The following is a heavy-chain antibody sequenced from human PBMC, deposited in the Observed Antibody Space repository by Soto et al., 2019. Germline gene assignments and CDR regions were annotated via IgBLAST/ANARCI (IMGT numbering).Heavy chain of an antibody. CDR2: IVPIYGTR. Sequence: QVQLVQSGAEVKKPGSSVKVSCKASGGTFSRYAFSWVRQAPGQGLEWMGGIVPIYGTRGFAQKFQGRLTITADEPRRTGYMELGRLRSEDTAVYYCARDLDYYGSGSHYYYGMGVWGQGTTVTVSS. CDR3: ARDLDYYGSGSHYYYGMGV. D-gene: IGHD3-10*01. J-gene: IGHJ6*02. CDR1: GGTFSRYA. V-gene: IGHV1-69*01.